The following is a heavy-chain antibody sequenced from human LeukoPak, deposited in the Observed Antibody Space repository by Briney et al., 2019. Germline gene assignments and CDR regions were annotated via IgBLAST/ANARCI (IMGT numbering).Heavy chain of an antibody. Sequence: PGGSLRLSCAPSGFTFSNSWMNWVRQAPGKGLEWVGHIKRRSEDDTSDYSAPVKCRFTVTRDDYTSTQYPQMNSLETEDTAIYYCTTDIGGLGVGEFDYWGEGILVTVSA. CDR2: IKRRSEDDTS. CDR3: TTDIGGLGVGEFDY. J-gene: IGHJ4*02. D-gene: IGHD3-3*01. CDR1: GFTFSNSW. V-gene: IGHV3-15*01.